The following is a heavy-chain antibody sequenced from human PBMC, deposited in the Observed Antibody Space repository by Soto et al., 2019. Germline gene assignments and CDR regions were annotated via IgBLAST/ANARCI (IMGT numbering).Heavy chain of an antibody. J-gene: IGHJ4*02. CDR3: ARGTAVVAAPFDY. D-gene: IGHD2-15*01. CDR2: INHSGST. V-gene: IGHV4-34*01. Sequence: QVQLQQWGAGLLKPSETLSLTCAVYGGSFSGYYWSWIRQPPGKGLEWIGEINHSGSTNYNPSLKSRVTISVDTSKNQFSLKLSSVNAADTAVYCCARGTAVVAAPFDYWGQGTLVTVSS. CDR1: GGSFSGYY.